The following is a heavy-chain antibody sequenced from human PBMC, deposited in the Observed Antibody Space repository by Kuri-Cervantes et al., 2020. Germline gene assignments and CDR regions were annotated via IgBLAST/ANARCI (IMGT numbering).Heavy chain of an antibody. CDR1: GYTFTSYY. Sequence: ASVKVSCKASGYTFTSYYMHWVRQAPGQGLEWMGIINPSGGSTSYAQKFQGRVTMTRDTSTSTVYMELSSLGSEDTAVYYCARDRRYCSSTSCSAAPYYFDYWGQGTLVTVSS. J-gene: IGHJ4*02. D-gene: IGHD2-2*01. V-gene: IGHV1-46*01. CDR2: INPSGGST. CDR3: ARDRRYCSSTSCSAAPYYFDY.